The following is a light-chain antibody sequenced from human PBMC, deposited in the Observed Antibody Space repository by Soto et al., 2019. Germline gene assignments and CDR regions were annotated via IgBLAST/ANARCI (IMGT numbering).Light chain of an antibody. J-gene: IGKJ1*01. CDR3: QKYNRTPRT. V-gene: IGKV1-27*01. CDR2: EAS. Sequence: DFQMTQSPSSLSASVGDRVTITCRASQDISDHLAWYQHKPGKVPKLLIYEASTLQSGVPSRFSAGGFGTDFTLTISSLQPEDVATYYCQKYNRTPRTFGQGTKVELK. CDR1: QDISDH.